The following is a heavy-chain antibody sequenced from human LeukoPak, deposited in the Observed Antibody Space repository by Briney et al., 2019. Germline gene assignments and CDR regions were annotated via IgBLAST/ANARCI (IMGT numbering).Heavy chain of an antibody. CDR3: ARDRSTLGY. V-gene: IGHV3-21*01. Sequence: GGSLRLSWSAFGFTLSSYSMNWVGQPPGKGLEWVSSISSSSSHIYYADSVKGRFTISRDNAKHSLYLQMNSLRAEDTAVYYCARDRSTLGYWGQGTLVTVSS. CDR1: GFTLSSYS. D-gene: IGHD3-16*01. J-gene: IGHJ4*02. CDR2: ISSSSSHI.